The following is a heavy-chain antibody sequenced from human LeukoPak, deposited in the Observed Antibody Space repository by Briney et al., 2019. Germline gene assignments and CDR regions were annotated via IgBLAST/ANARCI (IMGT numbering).Heavy chain of an antibody. V-gene: IGHV4-4*09. CDR1: GGSISSYY. CDR3: ASQLGYCSSTSCYRYFQH. D-gene: IGHD2-2*01. J-gene: IGHJ1*01. CDR2: IYTSGST. Sequence: SETLSLTCTVSGGSISSYYWSWIRQPPGKGLEWIRYIYTSGSTNYNPSLKSRVTISVDTSKNQFSLKLSSVTAADTAVYYCASQLGYCSSTSCYRYFQHWGQGTLVTVSS.